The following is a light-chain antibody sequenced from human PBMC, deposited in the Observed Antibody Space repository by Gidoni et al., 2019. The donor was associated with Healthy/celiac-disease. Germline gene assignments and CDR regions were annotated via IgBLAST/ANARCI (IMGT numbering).Light chain of an antibody. V-gene: IGLV2-14*01. J-gene: IGLJ2*01. CDR3: SSYTSSSTVV. CDR2: VVS. Sequence: QSALTQPASVPGSPGQAITISGTGTSSDDGGYNYVSWYQQHPGKAPKLMIYVVSKRPSGVSNRFSGSKSGNTASLTISGLQAEDEADYYCSSYTSSSTVVFGGGTKLTVL. CDR1: SSDDGGYNY.